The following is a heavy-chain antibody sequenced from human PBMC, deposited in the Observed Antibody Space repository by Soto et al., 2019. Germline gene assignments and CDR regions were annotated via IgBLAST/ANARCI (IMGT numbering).Heavy chain of an antibody. D-gene: IGHD3-10*01. V-gene: IGHV1-18*04. J-gene: IGHJ6*02. CDR1: CYTFTSYG. CDR2: ISAYNGNT. CDR3: ARLLYYAAGSYLGGMDV. Sequence: ASVKVSCRASCYTFTSYGLSWVRQSPVQGLEWMGLISAYNGNTNYAQKLQGRVTMTTDTSTSTAYMELRSLRSDDTAIYYCARLLYYAAGSYLGGMDVWGQGTTVPVYS.